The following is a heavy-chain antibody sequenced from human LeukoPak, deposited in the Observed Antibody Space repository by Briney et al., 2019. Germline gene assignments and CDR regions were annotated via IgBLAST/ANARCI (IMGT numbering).Heavy chain of an antibody. CDR1: GFTFSGYA. D-gene: IGHD3-10*01. CDR3: ARLNGELFY. CDR2: ISYDGNNK. Sequence: GGSLRLSCAASGFTFSGYAMHWVRQAPGKGLEWVTVISYDGNNKYYADSVKGRFTISRDNAKNSLYLQMNSLRDEDTAVYYCARLNGELFYWGQGTLVTVSS. J-gene: IGHJ4*02. V-gene: IGHV3-30-3*01.